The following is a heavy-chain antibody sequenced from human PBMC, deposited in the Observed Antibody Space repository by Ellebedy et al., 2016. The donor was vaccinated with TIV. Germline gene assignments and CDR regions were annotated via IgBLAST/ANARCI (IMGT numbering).Heavy chain of an antibody. Sequence: GESLKISCKGSGYSFTSYWISWVRQMPGKGLEWMGRIDPSDSYTNYSPSFQGHVTISADKSISTAYLQWSSLKASDTAMYYCARHPTNAGFGESNWFDPWGQGTLVTVSS. CDR3: ARHPTNAGFGESNWFDP. V-gene: IGHV5-10-1*01. CDR1: GYSFTSYW. CDR2: IDPSDSYT. J-gene: IGHJ5*02. D-gene: IGHD3-10*01.